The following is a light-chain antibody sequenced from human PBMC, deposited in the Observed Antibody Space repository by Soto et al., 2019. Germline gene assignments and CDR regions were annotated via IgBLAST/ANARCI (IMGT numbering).Light chain of an antibody. CDR2: EVN. J-gene: IGLJ3*02. V-gene: IGLV2-14*01. CDR3: TSYTSSGPWV. Sequence: QSALTQPASVSGCPGQSITISCTGTSGDVGGYNYVSWYQLDPGKAPKLIIYEVNNRPSGVSNRFSGSKSGNTASLTISGLQAEDEADYYCTSYTSSGPWVFGGGTKLTVL. CDR1: SGDVGGYNY.